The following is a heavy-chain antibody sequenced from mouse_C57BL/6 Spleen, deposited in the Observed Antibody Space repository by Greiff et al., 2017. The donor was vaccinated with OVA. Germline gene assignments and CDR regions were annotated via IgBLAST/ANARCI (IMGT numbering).Heavy chain of an antibody. J-gene: IGHJ4*01. D-gene: IGHD2-3*01. CDR3: ARTYDGYYRAMDY. Sequence: QVQLQQPGAELVRPGTSVKLSCKASGYTFTSYWMHWVKQRPGQGLEWIGVIDPSDSYTNYNQKFKGKATLTVDTSSSTAYMQLSSLTSEDSAVYYCARTYDGYYRAMDYWGQGTSVTVSS. CDR2: IDPSDSYT. CDR1: GYTFTSYW. V-gene: IGHV1-59*01.